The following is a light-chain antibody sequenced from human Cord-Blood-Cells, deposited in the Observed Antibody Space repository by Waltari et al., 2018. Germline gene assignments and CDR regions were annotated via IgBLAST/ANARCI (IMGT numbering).Light chain of an antibody. CDR3: QQYNSYSYT. Sequence: DIQMTQSPSTLSASVGDRVTITCRASQSISSWLAWYQQKPGKAPKLLIYDASSLESGVPSSFSGSGSGTEFTLTISSLQPYDFATYYCQQYNSYSYTFGQGTKLEIK. CDR1: QSISSW. V-gene: IGKV1-5*01. CDR2: DAS. J-gene: IGKJ2*01.